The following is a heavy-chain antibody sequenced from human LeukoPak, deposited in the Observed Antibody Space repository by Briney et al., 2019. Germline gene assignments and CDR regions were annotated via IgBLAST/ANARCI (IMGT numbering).Heavy chain of an antibody. CDR3: AREMTTVVLDAFDI. V-gene: IGHV3-33*01. Sequence: PGRSLRLSCAASGFTFSSYGMHWVRQAPGKGLEXVXVIWYDGSNKYYADSVKGRFTISRDNSKNTLYLQMNSLRAEDTAVYYCAREMTTVVLDAFDIWGQGTMVTVSS. D-gene: IGHD4-23*01. CDR1: GFTFSSYG. CDR2: IWYDGSNK. J-gene: IGHJ3*02.